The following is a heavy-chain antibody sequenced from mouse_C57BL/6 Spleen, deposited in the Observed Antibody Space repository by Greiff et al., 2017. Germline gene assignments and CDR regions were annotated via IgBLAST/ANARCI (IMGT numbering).Heavy chain of an antibody. J-gene: IGHJ2*01. CDR1: GYTFTSYW. CDR2: INPSNGGT. D-gene: IGHD2-10*01. Sequence: VQLQQSGTELVKPGASVKLSCKASGYTFTSYWMHWVKQRPGQGLEWIGNINPSNGGTNYNEKFKSKATLTVDKSSSTAYMQLSSLTSEDSAVYYCARPLIPYYPLFDYWGQGTTLTVSS. CDR3: ARPLIPYYPLFDY. V-gene: IGHV1-53*01.